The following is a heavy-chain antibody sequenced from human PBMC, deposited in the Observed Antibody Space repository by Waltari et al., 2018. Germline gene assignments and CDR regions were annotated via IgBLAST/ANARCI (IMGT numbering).Heavy chain of an antibody. J-gene: IGHJ4*02. CDR3: ARDRGRGLYFDS. V-gene: IGHV4-4*02. CDR2: VHRSGKT. CDR1: GDSMSGRDW. Sequence: QVQLQESGPGLVKPSGTLSLTCAVSGDSMSGRDWWSWVRQAPGKGLEWVGQVHRSGKTRYSPSLESRVTVSIDTSNKQFSLILTSATAADTAVYYCARDRGRGLYFDSWGQGTLVTVSP. D-gene: IGHD2-15*01.